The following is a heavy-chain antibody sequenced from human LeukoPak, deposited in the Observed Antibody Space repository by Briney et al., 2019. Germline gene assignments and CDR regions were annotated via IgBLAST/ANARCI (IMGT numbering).Heavy chain of an antibody. V-gene: IGHV1-2*02. D-gene: IGHD5-12*01. J-gene: IGHJ4*02. Sequence: ASVKVSCKASGYTFTGYYMHWVRQAPGQGLEWMGWINPNSGGTNYAQKFQGRVTMTRDTSISTAYMELSRLRSDDTAVYYCARDFARSYDSDYFDYWGQGTLVTVSS. CDR3: ARDFARSYDSDYFDY. CDR1: GYTFTGYY. CDR2: INPNSGGT.